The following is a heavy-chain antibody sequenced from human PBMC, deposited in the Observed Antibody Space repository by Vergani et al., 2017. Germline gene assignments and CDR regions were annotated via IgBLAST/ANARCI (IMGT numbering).Heavy chain of an antibody. V-gene: IGHV4-31*11. CDR3: ARVAKYSSSSYYFDY. CDR2: IFYSGTT. Sequence: QVQLQESGPGVVKPSQTLSLTCAVSGGSISSGDHCWTWIRQRPGKGLEWIGYIFYSGTTYDNPSLRSRLTISVDTSQNQFSLKLSSVTAADTAVYYCARVAKYSSSSYYFDYWGQGTLVTVSS. J-gene: IGHJ4*02. CDR1: GGSISSGDHC. D-gene: IGHD6-6*01.